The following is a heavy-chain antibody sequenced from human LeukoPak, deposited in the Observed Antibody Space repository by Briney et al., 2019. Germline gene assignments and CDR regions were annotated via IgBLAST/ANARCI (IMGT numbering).Heavy chain of an antibody. CDR1: GFSVSDNY. CDR2: ISPNTNT. CDR3: ARTNPVYGDYDY. Sequence: GGSLRLSCAVSGFSVSDNYVSWVRRAPGKGLQWVSIISPNTNTYNAAFVKGRFTISRDNSKNTIYLEIDSLPAEDTAVYYCARTNPVYGDYDYWGLGTLVTVYS. J-gene: IGHJ4*02. V-gene: IGHV3-53*01. D-gene: IGHD4-17*01.